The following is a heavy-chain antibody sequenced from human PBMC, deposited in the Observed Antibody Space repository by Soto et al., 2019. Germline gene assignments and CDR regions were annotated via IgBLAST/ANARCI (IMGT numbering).Heavy chain of an antibody. CDR2: VTFNGGHT. V-gene: IGHV3-23*01. D-gene: IGHD2-8*02. J-gene: IGHJ6*02. CDR3: AKDGAVSGVHYYAMDV. Sequence: GGSLRLSCAASGFTFNTFDMSWVRQAPGKGLERVSTVTFNGGHTWYADSVKGRFTISRDNSRNMLFLQMSSLRAEDTAVYSCAKDGAVSGVHYYAMDVWGRGTMVTVSS. CDR1: GFTFNTFD.